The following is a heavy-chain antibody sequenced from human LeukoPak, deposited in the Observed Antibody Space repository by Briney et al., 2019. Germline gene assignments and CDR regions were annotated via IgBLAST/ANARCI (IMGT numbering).Heavy chain of an antibody. D-gene: IGHD4-23*01. CDR3: SRDMWHCRVNCDSVYYYGLDV. V-gene: IGHV1-3*01. CDR1: GYIFTNYA. Sequence: ASVKLSCKASGYIFTNYAIQWVRQAPGQRLEWLGWFNPGNGDTRYSQRFQGRVTITSDASATTAYMELHSLTAEDTAVYYCSRDMWHCRVNCDSVYYYGLDVWGQGTTVTVSS. CDR2: FNPGNGDT. J-gene: IGHJ6*02.